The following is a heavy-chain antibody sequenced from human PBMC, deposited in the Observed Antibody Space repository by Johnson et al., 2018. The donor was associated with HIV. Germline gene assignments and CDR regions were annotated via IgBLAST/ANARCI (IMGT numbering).Heavy chain of an antibody. CDR1: GFTVSSNY. V-gene: IGHV3-7*01. J-gene: IGHJ3*02. Sequence: VQLVESGGGLVQPGGSLRLSCAASGFTVSSNYMSWVRQAPGKGLEWVAQTQQDGSGKLYVSSLRGRITISRDNAKNSLYLQMNSLRAEDTAMYYCARVGNGDYGWSFDIWGKGTTVTISS. CDR2: TQQDGSGK. D-gene: IGHD4-17*01. CDR3: ARVGNGDYGWSFDI.